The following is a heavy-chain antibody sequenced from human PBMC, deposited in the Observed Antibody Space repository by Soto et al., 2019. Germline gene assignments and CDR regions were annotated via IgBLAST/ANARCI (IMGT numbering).Heavy chain of an antibody. CDR2: IHHSGST. V-gene: IGHV4-34*01. J-gene: IGHJ4*02. CDR1: GGSFDGYY. D-gene: IGHD3-3*01. CDR3: ARGVDSWSGYLF. Sequence: WETLSLTCALYGGSFDGYYWNWIRQSPGKGLEWIGEIHHSGSTKYNPSLKSRVSLSVDTSTKQFSLKMTSMTAADRGVYYCARGVDSWSGYLFWGQGTPVTVSS.